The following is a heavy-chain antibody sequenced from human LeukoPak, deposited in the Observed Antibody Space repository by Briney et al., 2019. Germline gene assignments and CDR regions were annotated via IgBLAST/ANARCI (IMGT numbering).Heavy chain of an antibody. CDR2: IKQDGSEK. Sequence: GGSLKLSCVASGFTFSSYWMSWVRQAPGKGLEWVANIKQDGSEKYYVDSVKGRFTISRDNAKNSLYLQMNSLRAEDTAVYYCAREDRYDYYDSSGSYYYYGMDVWGQGTTVTVSS. CDR3: AREDRYDYYDSSGSYYYYGMDV. CDR1: GFTFSSYW. V-gene: IGHV3-7*01. D-gene: IGHD3-22*01. J-gene: IGHJ6*02.